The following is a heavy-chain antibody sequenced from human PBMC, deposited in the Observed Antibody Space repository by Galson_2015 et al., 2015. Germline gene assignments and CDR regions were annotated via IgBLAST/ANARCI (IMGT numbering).Heavy chain of an antibody. D-gene: IGHD2-2*01. CDR2: IIPIFGTA. J-gene: IGHJ5*02. Sequence: SVKVSCKASGGTFSSYAISWVRQAPGQGLEWMGGIIPIFGTANYAQKFQGRVTITADESTSTAYMELSSLRSEDTAVYYCARQRGEETRLQNIVYCSSTSCYGLSWFDPWGQGTLVTVSS. CDR1: GGTFSSYA. V-gene: IGHV1-69*13. CDR3: ARQRGEETRLQNIVYCSSTSCYGLSWFDP.